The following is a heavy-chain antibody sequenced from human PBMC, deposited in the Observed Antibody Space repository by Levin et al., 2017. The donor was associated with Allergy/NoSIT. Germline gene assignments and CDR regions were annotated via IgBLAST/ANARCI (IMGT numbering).Heavy chain of an antibody. CDR3: ARARGRPGLLDY. CDR2: INHSGST. J-gene: IGHJ4*02. CDR1: GGSFSGYY. V-gene: IGHV4-34*01. D-gene: IGHD3-16*01. Sequence: PSETLSLTCAVYGGSFSGYYWSWIRQPPGKGLEWIGEINHSGSTNYNPSLKSRVTISVDTSKNQFSLKLSSVTAADTAVYYCARARGRPGLLDYWGQGTLVTVSS.